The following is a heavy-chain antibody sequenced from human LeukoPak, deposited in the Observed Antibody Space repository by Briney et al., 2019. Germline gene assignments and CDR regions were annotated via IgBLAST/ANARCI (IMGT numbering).Heavy chain of an antibody. V-gene: IGHV3-23*01. CDR3: AKDALDCSSTSCYAPMDY. J-gene: IGHJ4*02. CDR1: GFTFSSYA. CDR2: ISGSGGST. Sequence: GGSLILSCAASGFTFSSYAMSWVRQAPGKGLEWVSAISGSGGSTYYADSVKGRFTISRDNSKNTLYLQMNSLRAEDTAVYYCAKDALDCSSTSCYAPMDYWGQGTLVTVSS. D-gene: IGHD2-2*01.